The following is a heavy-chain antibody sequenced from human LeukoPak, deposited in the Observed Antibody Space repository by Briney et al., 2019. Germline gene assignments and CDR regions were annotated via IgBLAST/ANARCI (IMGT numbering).Heavy chain of an antibody. CDR3: AKGPYSSSPSNYFDY. CDR1: GFTFDDYA. J-gene: IGHJ4*02. V-gene: IGHV3-9*03. Sequence: GGSLRLSCAASGFTFDDYAMHWVRQAPGKGLEWVSGISWNSGSIGYADSVKGRFTISRDNAKNSLYLQMNSLRAEDMALYYCAKGPYSSSPSNYFDYWGQGTLVTVSS. CDR2: ISWNSGSI. D-gene: IGHD6-6*01.